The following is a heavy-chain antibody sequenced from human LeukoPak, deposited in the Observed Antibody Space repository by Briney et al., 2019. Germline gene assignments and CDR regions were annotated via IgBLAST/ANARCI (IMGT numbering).Heavy chain of an antibody. D-gene: IGHD5-12*01. V-gene: IGHV3-23*01. CDR2: IGGSGGRT. Sequence: GGSLRLSCTASGFSFSSYGMSWVRQAPGKGLKWVSGIGGSGGRTYYADSVKGRFTISRDNSKNSLYLQMNSLRAEDTAVYHCARGGGGYVGFDYWGQGTLVTVSS. CDR1: GFSFSSYG. J-gene: IGHJ4*02. CDR3: ARGGGGYVGFDY.